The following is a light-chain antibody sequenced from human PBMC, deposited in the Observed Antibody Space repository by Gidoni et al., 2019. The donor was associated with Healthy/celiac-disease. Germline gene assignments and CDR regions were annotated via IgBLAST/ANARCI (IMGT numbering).Light chain of an antibody. CDR1: QDISNY. J-gene: IGKJ4*01. CDR2: DAS. Sequence: DIQMTQSPSSLSASVGDRVTITCQASQDISNYLNWYQQKPGKAPKLLIYDASNLETGIPSRFSGSGSGKDFTFTISSLQPEDIATYYCQQYDNRAITFGGGTKVEIK. CDR3: QQYDNRAIT. V-gene: IGKV1-33*01.